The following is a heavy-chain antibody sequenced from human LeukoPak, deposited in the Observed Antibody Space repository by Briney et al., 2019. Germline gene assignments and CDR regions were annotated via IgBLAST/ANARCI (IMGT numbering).Heavy chain of an antibody. J-gene: IGHJ4*02. V-gene: IGHV3-74*01. CDR3: ARERRGLDY. D-gene: IGHD3-16*01. CDR1: GFTFSSYW. CDR2: INSDGSTT. Sequence: GGSLRLSCAASGFTFSSYWMHWVRQTPGKGLVWLSRINSDGSTTRYADSVEGRLTISRDNAKNTLYLQMNSLRAEDTAVYYCARERRGLDYWGQGTLVTVSS.